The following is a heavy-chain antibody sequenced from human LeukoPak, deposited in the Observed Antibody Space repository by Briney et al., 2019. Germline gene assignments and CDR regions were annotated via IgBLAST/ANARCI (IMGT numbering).Heavy chain of an antibody. Sequence: HRASVKVSCKASGYIFSSHGISWVRQAPGEGLEWMGWITTYKGNMAYAPKFQGRVTMTTGTSTSTAYMELRSLRSDDTAVYYCARDGNESGSGTFYSIGMDVWGHGTTVTVSS. CDR2: ITTYKGNM. J-gene: IGHJ6*02. V-gene: IGHV1-18*01. CDR1: GYIFSSHG. D-gene: IGHD3-10*01. CDR3: ARDGNESGSGTFYSIGMDV.